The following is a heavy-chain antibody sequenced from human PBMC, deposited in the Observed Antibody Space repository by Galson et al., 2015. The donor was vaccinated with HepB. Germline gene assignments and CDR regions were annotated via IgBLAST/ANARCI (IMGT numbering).Heavy chain of an antibody. D-gene: IGHD3-22*01. CDR3: ARDVDDSSGYYYAYFDY. J-gene: IGHJ4*02. V-gene: IGHV3-21*01. CDR1: GFTFSSYS. CDR2: ISSGSSYI. Sequence: SLRLSCAASGFTFSSYSMNWVRQAPGKGLEWVSSISSGSSYIYYADSVKGRFTISRDNAKNSLYLQMNSLRAEDTAVYYCARDVDDSSGYYYAYFDYWGQGTLVTVSS.